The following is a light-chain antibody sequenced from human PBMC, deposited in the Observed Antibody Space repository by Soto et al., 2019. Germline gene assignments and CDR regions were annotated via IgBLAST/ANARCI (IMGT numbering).Light chain of an antibody. CDR1: QSISSW. CDR3: QQSYSTLWT. J-gene: IGKJ1*01. CDR2: DAS. Sequence: DNQMSQSPSTLSATVRDRVTITCRASQSISSWLAWYQQKPGKAPKLLIYDASSLESGVPSRFSGSGSGTDFTLTISSLQPEDFATYYCQQSYSTLWTCGQCTKG. V-gene: IGKV1-5*01.